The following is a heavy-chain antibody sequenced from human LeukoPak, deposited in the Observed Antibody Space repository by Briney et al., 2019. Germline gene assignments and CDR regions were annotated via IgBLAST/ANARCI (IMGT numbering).Heavy chain of an antibody. V-gene: IGHV4-61*02. CDR1: GGSISSGSYY. Sequence: SETLSLTCTVSGGSISSGSYYWSWIRQPAGKGLEWIGRIYTSGSTNYNPSLKSRVTISVDTSNNQFSLKLSSVTAADTAVYYCARDDCSSTSCYTWWGQGTLVTVSS. CDR3: ARDDCSSTSCYTW. J-gene: IGHJ4*02. CDR2: IYTSGST. D-gene: IGHD2-2*02.